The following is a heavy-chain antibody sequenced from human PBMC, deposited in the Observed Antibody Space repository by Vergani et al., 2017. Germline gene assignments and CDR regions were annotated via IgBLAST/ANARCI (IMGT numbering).Heavy chain of an antibody. CDR1: GFTFSSYW. V-gene: IGHV3-7*03. CDR3: ARDLGSSWFTPRFDD. D-gene: IGHD6-13*01. CDR2: IKQDGSEK. J-gene: IGHJ4*02. Sequence: EVQLVESGGGLVQPGGSLRLSCAASGFTFSSYWMSWVRQAPGKGLEWVANIKQDGSEKYYVDSVKGRFTISRDNAKNSLYLQMNSLRAEDTAVYYCARDLGSSWFTPRFDDWGQGTLVTVSS.